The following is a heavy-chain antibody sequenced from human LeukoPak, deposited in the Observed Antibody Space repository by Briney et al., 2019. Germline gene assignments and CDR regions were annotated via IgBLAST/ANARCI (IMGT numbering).Heavy chain of an antibody. CDR2: ISYGGSNK. Sequence: GESLRLSCAASGFTFSSYAMHWVRQAPGKGLEWVAVISYGGSNKYYADSVKGRFTISRDNSKNTLYLQMNSLRAEDTAVYYCARGRYSGSHSAFDIWGQGTMVTVSS. V-gene: IGHV3-30*04. J-gene: IGHJ3*02. D-gene: IGHD1-26*01. CDR3: ARGRYSGSHSAFDI. CDR1: GFTFSSYA.